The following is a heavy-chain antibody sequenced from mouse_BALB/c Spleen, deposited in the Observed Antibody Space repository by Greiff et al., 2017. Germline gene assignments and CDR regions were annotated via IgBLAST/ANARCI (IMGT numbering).Heavy chain of an antibody. Sequence: VKLVESGPGLVAPSQSLSITCTVSGFSLTSYGVHWVRQPPGKGLEWLGVIWAGGSTNYNSALMSRLSISKDNSKSQVFLKMNSLQTDDTAMYYCARVYGSEENWFAYWGQGTLVTVSA. CDR2: IWAGGST. CDR3: ARVYGSEENWFAY. D-gene: IGHD1-1*01. J-gene: IGHJ3*01. CDR1: GFSLTSYG. V-gene: IGHV2-9*02.